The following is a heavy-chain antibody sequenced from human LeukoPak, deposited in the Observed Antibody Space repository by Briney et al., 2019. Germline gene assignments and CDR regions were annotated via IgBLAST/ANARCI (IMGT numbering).Heavy chain of an antibody. J-gene: IGHJ4*02. CDR2: INPYNGNT. Sequence: ASVKVSCKASGYSFTSSGISWVRQAPGQGLEWMGWINPYNGNTNYVQKFQGRVTMTTDTSTSTAYMELRSLRSDDTAVYYCATMHRVEYYFDYWGQGTLVTVSS. V-gene: IGHV1-18*01. CDR1: GYSFTSSG. CDR3: ATMHRVEYYFDY. D-gene: IGHD5-24*01.